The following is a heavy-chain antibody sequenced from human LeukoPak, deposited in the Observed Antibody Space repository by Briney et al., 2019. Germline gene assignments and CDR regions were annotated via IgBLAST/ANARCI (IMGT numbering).Heavy chain of an antibody. CDR1: GYDFASYW. V-gene: IGHV5-51*01. CDR3: ARHVYLELRDGYYYGMDV. CDR2: IYPADSET. D-gene: IGHD1-7*01. J-gene: IGHJ6*02. Sequence: GESLKISCRVSGYDFASYWIGWVRQVPGEGLEWMGIIYPADSETKSSPSFQGQVTFSADKSINTAYLQWSSLKASDTAMYYCARHVYLELRDGYYYGMDVWGQGTTVTVSS.